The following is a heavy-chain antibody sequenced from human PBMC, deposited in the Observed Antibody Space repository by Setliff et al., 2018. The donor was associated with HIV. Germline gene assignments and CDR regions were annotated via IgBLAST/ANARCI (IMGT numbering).Heavy chain of an antibody. CDR2: IFVGDSTA. CDR1: GYAFTSYH. J-gene: IGHJ4*02. V-gene: IGHV1-46*01. CDR3: AREGPKTYYFDY. Sequence: ASVKVSCKTSGYAFTSYHIHWVRQAPGQGLEWMGKIFVGDSTAHYAQKFQGRVTLTSGTSTNTVYMELSSLRSEDTAVYYCAREGPKTYYFDYWGQGTQVTVSS.